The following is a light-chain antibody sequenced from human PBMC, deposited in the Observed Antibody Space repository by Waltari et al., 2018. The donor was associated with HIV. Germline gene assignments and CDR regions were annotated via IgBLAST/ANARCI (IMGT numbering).Light chain of an antibody. J-gene: IGLJ3*02. CDR3: AAWDDSLNGPL. Sequence: QSVLTQPPSAPGTPGQRIILSCSGSSSNIGSDAVYWYQQFPGPAPKLLIFNINQRPSGVPDRCSASKSGTSASLAISGLQSEDEADYYCAAWDDSLNGPLFGGGTKLTVL. V-gene: IGLV1-44*01. CDR2: NIN. CDR1: SSNIGSDA.